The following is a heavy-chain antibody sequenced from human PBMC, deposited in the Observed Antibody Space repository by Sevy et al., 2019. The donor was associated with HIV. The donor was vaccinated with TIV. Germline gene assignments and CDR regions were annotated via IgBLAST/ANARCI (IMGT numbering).Heavy chain of an antibody. J-gene: IGHJ1*01. D-gene: IGHD1-1*01. Sequence: GGSLRLSCEASGFTFTRYAFHWVRQAPGKGLEWVATISYDGSNKHYADSVKGRFTISRDNFKNSLSLQMNSLRAEDTAMYYCALERLSSDVAEYFQNWGQGTLVTVSS. CDR2: ISYDGSNK. CDR1: GFTFTRYA. V-gene: IGHV3-30-3*01. CDR3: ALERLSSDVAEYFQN.